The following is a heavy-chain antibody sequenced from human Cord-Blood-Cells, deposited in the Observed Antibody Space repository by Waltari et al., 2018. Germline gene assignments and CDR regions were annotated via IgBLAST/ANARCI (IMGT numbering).Heavy chain of an antibody. V-gene: IGHV4-30-4*08. CDR1: GSSISSGAYY. J-gene: IGHJ4*02. Sequence: QVQLQESGPGLVTPAQTLSLTCTVSGSSISSGAYYCCCIRPPPGKGLEWIGYIYYSGSTYYNPSLKSRVTISVDTSKNQFSLKLSSVTAADTAVYYCARGRDCSGGSCYFDYWGQGTLVTVSS. D-gene: IGHD2-15*01. CDR3: ARGRDCSGGSCYFDY. CDR2: IYYSGST.